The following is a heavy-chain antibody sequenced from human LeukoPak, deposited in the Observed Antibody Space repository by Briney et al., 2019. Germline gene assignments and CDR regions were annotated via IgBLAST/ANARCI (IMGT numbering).Heavy chain of an antibody. Sequence: ASVKVSCKASGYTFTSYYMHWVRQAPGQGLEWMGIINPSGGSTSYAQKFQGRVTMTRDTSTSTVYMELSSLRSEDTAVYYCARGGRYDFWSGYCFDYWGQGTLVTVSS. CDR2: INPSGGST. V-gene: IGHV1-46*03. D-gene: IGHD3-3*01. J-gene: IGHJ4*02. CDR3: ARGGRYDFWSGYCFDY. CDR1: GYTFTSYY.